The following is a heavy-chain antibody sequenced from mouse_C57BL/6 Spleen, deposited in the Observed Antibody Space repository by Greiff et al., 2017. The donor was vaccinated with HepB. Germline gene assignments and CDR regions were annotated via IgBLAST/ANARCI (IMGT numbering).Heavy chain of an antibody. CDR2: IDPENGDT. J-gene: IGHJ1*03. V-gene: IGHV14-4*01. D-gene: IGHD3-1*01. CDR1: GFNIKDDY. Sequence: VQLQQSGAELVRPGASVKLSCTASGFNIKDDYMHWVKQRPEQGLEWIGWIDPENGDTEYASKFQGKATITADTSSTTAYLQLSSLTSEDTAVYYCTTEGYARYFDVWGTGTTVTVSS. CDR3: TTEGYARYFDV.